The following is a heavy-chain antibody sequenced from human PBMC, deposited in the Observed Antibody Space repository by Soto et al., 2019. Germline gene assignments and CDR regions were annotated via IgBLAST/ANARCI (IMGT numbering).Heavy chain of an antibody. CDR2: ISWNSGSI. D-gene: IGHD6-19*01. V-gene: IGHV3-9*01. J-gene: IGHJ4*02. CDR3: AKSHTTSGWYVTTDY. Sequence: GGSLRLFCAASGFTFGDYAMQWVRQALGKGLEWVSAISWNSGSIDYADSVKGRFTISRDNAKNSLYLQMNSLRAEDTALYYCAKSHTTSGWYVTTDYWGQGTRVTVSS. CDR1: GFTFGDYA.